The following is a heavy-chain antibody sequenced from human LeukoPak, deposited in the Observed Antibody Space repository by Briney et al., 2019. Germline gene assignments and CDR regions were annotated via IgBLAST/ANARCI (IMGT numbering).Heavy chain of an antibody. Sequence: GGSLRLSCAASGFTFSSYTMHWVRQAPGKGLEYVSAITSDGGSTYYANSVKGRFTISRDNSKNTLYLQMGSLRAEDMAVYFCARDSPWLVKGDFDYWGQGTLVTVSS. CDR1: GFTFSSYT. CDR3: ARDSPWLVKGDFDY. CDR2: ITSDGGST. V-gene: IGHV3-64*01. D-gene: IGHD6-19*01. J-gene: IGHJ4*02.